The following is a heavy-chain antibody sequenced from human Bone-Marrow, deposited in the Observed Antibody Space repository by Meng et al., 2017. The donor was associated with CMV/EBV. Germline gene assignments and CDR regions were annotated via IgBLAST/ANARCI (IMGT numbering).Heavy chain of an antibody. Sequence: GESLKISCAASGFTVSSNYMSWVRQAPGKGLECVSVIYSAGSTYYADSVKGRFTISRDNSKNTLYLQMNSLRAEDTAVYYCTTRLVVLTVTTSVTRSTKYGMDVWGQGTTVTVSS. D-gene: IGHD4-17*01. CDR2: IYSAGST. CDR3: TTRLVVLTVTTSVTRSTKYGMDV. V-gene: IGHV3-53*01. J-gene: IGHJ6*02. CDR1: GFTVSSNY.